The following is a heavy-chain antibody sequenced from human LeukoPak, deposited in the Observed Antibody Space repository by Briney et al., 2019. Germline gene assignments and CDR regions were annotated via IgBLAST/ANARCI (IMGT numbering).Heavy chain of an antibody. CDR1: GYTFTGYY. D-gene: IGHD2-2*01. CDR3: ARWVVVDYYYYGMDV. Sequence: ASVKVSCKASGYTFTGYYMHWVRQAPGQRLEWMGWMNPNSGNTGYAQKFQGRVTMTRNTSISTAYMELSSLRSEDTAVYYCARWVVVDYYYYGMDVWGQGTTVTVSS. J-gene: IGHJ6*02. V-gene: IGHV1-8*02. CDR2: MNPNSGNT.